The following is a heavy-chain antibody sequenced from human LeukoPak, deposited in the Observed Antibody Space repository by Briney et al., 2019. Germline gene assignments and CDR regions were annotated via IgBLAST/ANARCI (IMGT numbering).Heavy chain of an antibody. V-gene: IGHV3-7*01. Sequence: PGGSLRLSCAASGFTFSSYWMSWVRQAPGKGLEWVANIKQDGSEKYYVDSVKGRFTISRDNAKNPLYLQMNSLRVEDTAVYYCARDCSSTNCYRGGFDPWGQGTLVTVSS. J-gene: IGHJ5*02. CDR1: GFTFSSYW. CDR2: IKQDGSEK. CDR3: ARDCSSTNCYRGGFDP. D-gene: IGHD2-2*01.